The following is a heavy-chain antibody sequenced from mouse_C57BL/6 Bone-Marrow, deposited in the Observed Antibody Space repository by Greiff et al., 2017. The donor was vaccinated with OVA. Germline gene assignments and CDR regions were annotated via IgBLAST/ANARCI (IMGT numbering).Heavy chain of an antibody. CDR1: GYTFTSYG. J-gene: IGHJ3*01. Sequence: VKLQESGAELARPGASVKLSCKASGYTFTSYGISWVKQRTGQGLEWIGEIYPRSGNTYYNEKFKGKATLTADKSSSTAYMELRSLTSEDSAVYFCAYYYGSSWFAYWGQGTLVTVSA. V-gene: IGHV1-81*01. CDR2: IYPRSGNT. CDR3: AYYYGSSWFAY. D-gene: IGHD1-1*01.